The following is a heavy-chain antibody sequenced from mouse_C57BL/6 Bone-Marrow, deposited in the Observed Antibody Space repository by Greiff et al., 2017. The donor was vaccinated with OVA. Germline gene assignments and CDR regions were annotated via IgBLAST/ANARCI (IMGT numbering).Heavy chain of an antibody. CDR2: ISRGGSYT. CDR3: ARPPTDGYFDV. CDR1: GFPFRRSC. V-gene: IGHV5-6*02. Sequence: DVKLVESGGDLVKPGGSLKLSCAASGFPFRRSCLSFFLPPPSPLLSLVATISRGGSYTYYPDSVKGRFTISRDNAKNTLYLQMSSLKSEDTAMYYCARPPTDGYFDVWGTGTTVTVSS. J-gene: IGHJ1*03. D-gene: IGHD4-1*02.